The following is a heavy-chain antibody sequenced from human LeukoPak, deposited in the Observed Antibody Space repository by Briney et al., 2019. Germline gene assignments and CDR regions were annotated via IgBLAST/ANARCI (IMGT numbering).Heavy chain of an antibody. V-gene: IGHV4-59*01. CDR2: IYYSGST. CDR3: VRSDDFWSGYYGY. Sequence: SETPSLTRTVSGDSISSYYWSWIRQPPGKGLEWIGYIYYSGSTNYTPSLKSRVTISVDTSKNQFSLKLSSVPAADTAVYYCVRSDDFWSGYYGYWGQGTLVTVSS. D-gene: IGHD3-3*01. CDR1: GDSISSYY. J-gene: IGHJ4*02.